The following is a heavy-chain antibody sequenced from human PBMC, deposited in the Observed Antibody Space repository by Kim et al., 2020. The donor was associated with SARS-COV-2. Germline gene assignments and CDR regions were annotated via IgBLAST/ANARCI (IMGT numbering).Heavy chain of an antibody. J-gene: IGHJ6*02. D-gene: IGHD6-13*01. V-gene: IGHV3-11*06. CDR1: GFTFSDYY. CDR2: ISSSSSYT. CDR3: ARVGAAAGTDYYYYGMDV. Sequence: GGSLRLSCAASGFTFSDYYMSWIRQAPGKGLEWVSYISSSSSYTNYEDSVKGRFTISRDNAKNSLYLQMNSLRAEDTAVYYCARVGAAAGTDYYYYGMDVWGQGTTVTVSS.